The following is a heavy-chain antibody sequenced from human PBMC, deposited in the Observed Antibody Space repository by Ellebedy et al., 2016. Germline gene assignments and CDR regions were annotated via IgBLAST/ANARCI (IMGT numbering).Heavy chain of an antibody. CDR2: INPNSSAT. V-gene: IGHV1-2*02. J-gene: IGHJ4*02. CDR1: GYTFIGYY. Sequence: ASVKVSCKPSGYTFIGYYMHWVRQAPGQGLEWMGWINPNSSATKYAQKFQGRVSMTRDTSISTAYMELTRLRSDDTAMYYCVRDVTASRDYWGQGTLVTVSS. CDR3: VRDVTASRDY. D-gene: IGHD5-18*01.